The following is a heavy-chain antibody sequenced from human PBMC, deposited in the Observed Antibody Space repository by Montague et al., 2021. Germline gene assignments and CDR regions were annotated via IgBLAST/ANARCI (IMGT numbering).Heavy chain of an antibody. CDR1: GGSLSEYY. V-gene: IGHV4-34*01. CDR3: SSDRGPFDY. D-gene: IGHD3-10*01. J-gene: IGHJ4*02. CDR2: VRHIGST. Sequence: SETLSLTCGVYGGSLSEYYLTWIRQSPEKGLEWIGEVRHIGSTNSNPSLKSRVTMSVDKSRNQFSLKLRSVTAADTAVYYCSSDRGPFDYWGQGTVVTVSS.